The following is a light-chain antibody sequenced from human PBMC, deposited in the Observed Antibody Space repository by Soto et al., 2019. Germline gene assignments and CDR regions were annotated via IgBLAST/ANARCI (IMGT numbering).Light chain of an antibody. V-gene: IGKV3-20*01. CDR3: QQYGSPPLT. J-gene: IGKJ4*01. CDR2: EAY. Sequence: EIVLTQSPGTLSLSPGERATLSCRASQSVTSNYLAWHQQKPGQAPRLLIYEAYSRATGISDTFSGGGSGTDFTLTISRLEPEDFAGYYCQQYGSPPLTFGGGTQVEIK. CDR1: QSVTSNY.